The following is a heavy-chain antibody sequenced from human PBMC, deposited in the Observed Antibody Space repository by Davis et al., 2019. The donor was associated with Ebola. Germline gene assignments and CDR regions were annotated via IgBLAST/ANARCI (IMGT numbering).Heavy chain of an antibody. Sequence: GESLKISCAAPGFPLSNYWMHRVRQAPGKGLVWVSRINGDGTSTDFADSVKGRFTISRDNAKNTLYLQMNSLRAEDTAVYYCARDFDSGSYCWGQGSLVTVSS. CDR3: ARDFDSGSYC. CDR2: INGDGTST. D-gene: IGHD1-26*01. V-gene: IGHV3-74*01. J-gene: IGHJ4*02. CDR1: GFPLSNYW.